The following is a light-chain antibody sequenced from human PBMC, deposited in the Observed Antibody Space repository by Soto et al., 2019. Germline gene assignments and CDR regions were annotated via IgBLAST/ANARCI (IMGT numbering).Light chain of an antibody. J-gene: IGKJ1*01. Sequence: EIVWTQSLGTLSLSPGERATLSCRASQSVSSNFLAWYQQKPGQAPRLLVYGASSRATGIPDRFSGSGYGTDFTLTISRLEPEDFAVYYCQHYGSSPWTFGQGTKVEI. V-gene: IGKV3-20*01. CDR2: GAS. CDR3: QHYGSSPWT. CDR1: QSVSSNF.